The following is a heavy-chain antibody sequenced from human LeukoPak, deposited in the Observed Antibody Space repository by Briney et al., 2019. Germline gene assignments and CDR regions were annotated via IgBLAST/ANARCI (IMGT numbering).Heavy chain of an antibody. D-gene: IGHD2-15*01. V-gene: IGHV4-61*01. Sequence: SETLSLTCTVSGSSINNGFSYWSWIRQSPGKGLEWIGHVSYTGSTNYSPSLKSRVTISVDRSKNQFSLKLSSLTAADTAAYYCAREEECSGGSCYSYGWFDPWGQGTLVIVSS. CDR1: GSSINNGFSY. J-gene: IGHJ5*02. CDR2: VSYTGST. CDR3: AREEECSGGSCYSYGWFDP.